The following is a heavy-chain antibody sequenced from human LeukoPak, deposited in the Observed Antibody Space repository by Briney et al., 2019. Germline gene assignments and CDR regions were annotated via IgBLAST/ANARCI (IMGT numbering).Heavy chain of an antibody. D-gene: IGHD3-10*01. Sequence: GGSLRLSCAASGFTVSSNYMSWVRQAPGKGLEWVSVIYSGGTTYYADSVKGGFTISRDNSKKTLYLQMNSLRAEDTAVYYCARDLLRYGSGSYYGYWGQGTLVTVSS. CDR3: ARDLLRYGSGSYYGY. J-gene: IGHJ4*02. CDR2: IYSGGTT. V-gene: IGHV3-66*01. CDR1: GFTVSSNY.